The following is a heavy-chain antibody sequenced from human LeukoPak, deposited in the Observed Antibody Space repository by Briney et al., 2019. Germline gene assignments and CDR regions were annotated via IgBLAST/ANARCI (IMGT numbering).Heavy chain of an antibody. D-gene: IGHD3-10*01. Sequence: PGGSLRLSCAASGFTFDDYAMHWVRQAPGKGLEWVSGISWNSGSIGYADSVKGRFTISRDNAKNSLYLQMNSLRAEDMALYYCAKDRGYGSGSYYSYFDYWGQGTLVTVSS. CDR3: AKDRGYGSGSYYSYFDY. V-gene: IGHV3-9*03. J-gene: IGHJ4*02. CDR1: GFTFDDYA. CDR2: ISWNSGSI.